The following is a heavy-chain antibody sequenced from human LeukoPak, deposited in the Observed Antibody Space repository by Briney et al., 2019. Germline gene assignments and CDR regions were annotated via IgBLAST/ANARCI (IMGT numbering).Heavy chain of an antibody. CDR3: ASGTSYSSGWQY. V-gene: IGHV1-18*01. Sequence: ASVKVSCKASGYAFSNYGISWVRQAPGQGLEWMGWISTYNGNTNYAQRLQGRVTMTTDTSTSIAYMELRSLRSDDTAVYFCASGTSYSSGWQYWGQGTLVTVSS. CDR1: GYAFSNYG. D-gene: IGHD6-19*01. CDR2: ISTYNGNT. J-gene: IGHJ4*02.